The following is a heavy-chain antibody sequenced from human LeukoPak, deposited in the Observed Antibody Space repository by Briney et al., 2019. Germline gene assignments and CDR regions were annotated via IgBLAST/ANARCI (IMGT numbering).Heavy chain of an antibody. CDR2: INPNSGGT. CDR3: ARIGYNHYFDY. J-gene: IGHJ4*02. CDR1: GYTFTDYY. Sequence: ASLKVSCDASGYTFTDYYLHWVRHAPGQGLEWMGWINPNSGGTNYAQTCQGRVTMTRDTSITTAYLELSRLRSDDTAVYYCARIGYNHYFDYWGQGTLVTVSS. D-gene: IGHD1-14*01. V-gene: IGHV1-2*02.